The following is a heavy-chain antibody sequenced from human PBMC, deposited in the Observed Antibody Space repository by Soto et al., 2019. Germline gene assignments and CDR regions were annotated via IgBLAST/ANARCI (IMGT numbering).Heavy chain of an antibody. D-gene: IGHD3-9*01. J-gene: IGHJ5*02. CDR3: ARHRDYDILTGYFTPHTWFDP. CDR1: GGSTSSYY. V-gene: IGHV4-59*08. Sequence: SETLSLTCTVSGGSTSSYYWSWIRQPPGKGLEWIGYIYYSGSTNYNPSLKSRVTISVDTSKNQFSLKLSSVTAADTAAYYCARHRDYDILTGYFTPHTWFDPWGKGTLVTVSS. CDR2: IYYSGST.